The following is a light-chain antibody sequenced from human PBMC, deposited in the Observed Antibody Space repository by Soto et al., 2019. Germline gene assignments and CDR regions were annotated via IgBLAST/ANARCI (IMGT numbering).Light chain of an antibody. V-gene: IGKV3-15*01. CDR1: QSVSNK. CDR3: QQYNNWPGT. J-gene: IGKJ1*01. Sequence: EIVLTQSPGTLSVSPGERATLSCRASQSVSNKLAWYQQKPGQAPRLLFYGASTRATGIPARFSGSGSETEFTLTISRLQSEDFAVYCCQQYNNWPGTFGQGTKVEIK. CDR2: GAS.